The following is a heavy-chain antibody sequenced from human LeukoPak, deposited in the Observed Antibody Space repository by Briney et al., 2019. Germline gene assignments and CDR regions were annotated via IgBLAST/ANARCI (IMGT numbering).Heavy chain of an antibody. V-gene: IGHV4-59*12. CDR3: ARRTMVRGVIIKRLTIWDY. CDR1: GGSISSYY. D-gene: IGHD3-10*01. J-gene: IGHJ4*02. CDR2: IYYSGST. Sequence: SETLSLTCTVSGGSISSYYWSWIRQPPGKGLEWIGYIYYSGSTNYNPSLKSRVTISVDTSKNQFSLKLSSVTAADTAVYYCARRTMVRGVIIKRLTIWDYWGQGTLVTVSS.